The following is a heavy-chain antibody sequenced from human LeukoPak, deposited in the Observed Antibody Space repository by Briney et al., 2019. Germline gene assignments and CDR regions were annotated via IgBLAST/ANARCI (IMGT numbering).Heavy chain of an antibody. D-gene: IGHD2-8*02. CDR2: IYHSGST. CDR3: ARGFWSRYFDY. Sequence: SETLSLTCTVSGYSINSGYYWGWVRQPPGKGLEWIGYIYHSGSTDYNPSLKSRVTISGGTSKNQFSLKLTSVTAADTAVYYCARGFWSRYFDYWGQGTLVTVSS. CDR1: GYSINSGYY. V-gene: IGHV4-38-2*02. J-gene: IGHJ4*02.